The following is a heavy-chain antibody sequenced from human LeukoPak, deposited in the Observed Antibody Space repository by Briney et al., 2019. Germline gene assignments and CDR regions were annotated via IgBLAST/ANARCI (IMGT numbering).Heavy chain of an antibody. CDR3: ARGELLWFGELYSNPPGDY. CDR2: ISAYNGNT. D-gene: IGHD3-10*01. V-gene: IGHV1-18*04. Sequence: ASVKVSCKASGYTFTSYGISWVRQAPGQGLEWMGWISAYNGNTNYAQKVQGRVTMTTDTSTSTAYMELRSLRSDDTPVYYCARGELLWFGELYSNPPGDYWGQGTLVIVSS. J-gene: IGHJ4*02. CDR1: GYTFTSYG.